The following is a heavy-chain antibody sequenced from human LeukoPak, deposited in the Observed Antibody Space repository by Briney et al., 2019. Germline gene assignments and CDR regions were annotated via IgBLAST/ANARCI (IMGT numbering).Heavy chain of an antibody. V-gene: IGHV1-18*01. CDR2: ISAYNGNT. J-gene: IGHJ4*02. D-gene: IGHD3-22*01. CDR3: ARDDHHYNDSSGLIDY. CDR1: GYTFTSYG. Sequence: ASVKVSCKASGYTFTSYGISWVRQAPGQGREWMGWISAYNGNTNYAQKLQGRVTMTTDTSTSTAYMELRSLRSDDTAVYYCARDDHHYNDSSGLIDYWGQGTLVTVSS.